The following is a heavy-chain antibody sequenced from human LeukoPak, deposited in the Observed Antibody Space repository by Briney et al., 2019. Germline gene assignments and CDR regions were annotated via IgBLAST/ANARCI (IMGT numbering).Heavy chain of an antibody. V-gene: IGHV4-39*07. Sequence: SETLSLTCTVSGGSISSSSYYWGWIRQPPGKGLEWIGSIYYSGSTYYNPSLKSRVTISVDTSKNQFSLKLSSVTAADTAVYYCARGSSGSLLVDFDYWGQGTLVTVSS. D-gene: IGHD1-26*01. CDR1: GGSISSSSYY. CDR3: ARGSSGSLLVDFDY. J-gene: IGHJ4*02. CDR2: IYYSGST.